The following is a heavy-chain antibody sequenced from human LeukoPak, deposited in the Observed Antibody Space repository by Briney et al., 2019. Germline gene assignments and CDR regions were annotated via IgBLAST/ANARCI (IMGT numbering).Heavy chain of an antibody. V-gene: IGHV4-34*01. CDR2: INHSGST. CDR1: GVSFSGYY. Sequence: SETLSLTCAVYGVSFSGYYWSWIRQPPGKGLEWIGEINHSGSTNYNPSPKSLVTISVDTSKNQFSLKLSSVTAADTAVYYCARKLKGRYSSSWYSGWNYYYMDVWGKGTTVTVSS. D-gene: IGHD6-13*01. J-gene: IGHJ6*03. CDR3: ARKLKGRYSSSWYSGWNYYYMDV.